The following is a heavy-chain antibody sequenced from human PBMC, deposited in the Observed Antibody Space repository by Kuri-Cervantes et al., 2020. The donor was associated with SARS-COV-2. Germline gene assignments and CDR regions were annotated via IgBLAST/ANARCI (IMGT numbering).Heavy chain of an antibody. J-gene: IGHJ5*02. CDR1: GYTFTGYY. V-gene: IGHV1-2*04. D-gene: IGHD2-2*01. Sequence: ASVKVSCKASGYTFTGYYMHWVRQAPGQGLEWMGWINPNSGGTNYAQKFQGWVTMTRDTSISTAYMELSRLRSDDTAVYYCARSRHCSSTSCYGWFDPWAREPWSPSPQ. CDR3: ARSRHCSSTSCYGWFDP. CDR2: INPNSGGT.